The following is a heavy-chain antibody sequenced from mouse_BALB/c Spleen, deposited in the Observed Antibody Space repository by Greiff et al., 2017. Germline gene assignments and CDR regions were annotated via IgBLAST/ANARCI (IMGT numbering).Heavy chain of an antibody. CDR2: IRSKSNNYAT. V-gene: IGHV10-1*02. CDR1: GFTFNTYA. J-gene: IGHJ4*01. Sequence: EVQLVESGGGLVQPKGSLKLSCAASGFTFNTYAMNWVRQAPGKGLEWVARIRSKSNNYATYYADSVKDRFTISRDDSQSMLYLQMNNLKTEDTAMYYCVRLLTGYAMDYWGQGTSVTVSS. D-gene: IGHD4-1*01. CDR3: VRLLTGYAMDY.